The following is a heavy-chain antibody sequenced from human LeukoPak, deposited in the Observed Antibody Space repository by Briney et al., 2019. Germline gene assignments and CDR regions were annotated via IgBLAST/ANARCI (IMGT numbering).Heavy chain of an antibody. J-gene: IGHJ4*02. D-gene: IGHD3-22*01. CDR1: GYTFTVYY. CDR2: INPNSGGT. CDR3: ARHRADYYDSSGYCV. V-gene: IGHV1-2*02. Sequence: ASVKVSCKASGYTFTVYYVHWVRQAPGQGLEWMGWINPNSGGTNYAQKFQGRVTMTRDTSISTAYMELSRLRSDDTAVYYCARHRADYYDSSGYCVWGQGTLVTVSS.